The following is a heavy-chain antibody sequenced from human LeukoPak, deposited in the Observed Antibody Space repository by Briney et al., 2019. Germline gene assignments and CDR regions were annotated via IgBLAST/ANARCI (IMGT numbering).Heavy chain of an antibody. CDR2: IYYSGST. D-gene: IGHD3-16*02. V-gene: IGHV4-39*07. J-gene: IGHJ5*02. Sequence: SETLSLTCTVSGGSISSSSYYWGWIRQPPGKGLEWIGSIYYSGSTYYNLSLKSRVTISVDTSKNQFSLKLSSVTAADTAVYYCARDREEELSGNWFDPWGQGTLVTVSS. CDR3: ARDREEELSGNWFDP. CDR1: GGSISSSSYY.